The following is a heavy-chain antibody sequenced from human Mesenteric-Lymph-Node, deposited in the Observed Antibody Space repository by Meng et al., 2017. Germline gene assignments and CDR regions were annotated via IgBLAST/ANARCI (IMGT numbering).Heavy chain of an antibody. Sequence: SCAASGFTFSSYGMHWVRQAPGKGLEWVAVIWYDGSNKYYADSVKGRFTISRDNSKNTLYLQMNSLRAEDTAVYYCARDRALLWDLEYAFDIWGQGTMVTVSS. CDR2: IWYDGSNK. CDR1: GFTFSSYG. V-gene: IGHV3-33*01. J-gene: IGHJ3*02. D-gene: IGHD3-10*01. CDR3: ARDRALLWDLEYAFDI.